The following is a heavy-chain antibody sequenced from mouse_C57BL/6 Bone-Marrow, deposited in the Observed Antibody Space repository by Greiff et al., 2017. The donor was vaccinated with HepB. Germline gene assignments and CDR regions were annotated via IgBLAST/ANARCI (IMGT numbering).Heavy chain of an antibody. V-gene: IGHV5-2*01. CDR2: INSDGGST. CDR1: EYEFPSHD. Sequence: EVMLVESGGGLVQPGESLKLSCESNEYEFPSHDMSWVRKTPEKRLALVAAINSDGGSTYYPDTMERRFIISRDNTKKTLYLQMSSLRSEDTALYYCARHNWDVRTDWYFDVWGTGTTVTVSS. CDR3: ARHNWDVRTDWYFDV. J-gene: IGHJ1*03. D-gene: IGHD4-1*01.